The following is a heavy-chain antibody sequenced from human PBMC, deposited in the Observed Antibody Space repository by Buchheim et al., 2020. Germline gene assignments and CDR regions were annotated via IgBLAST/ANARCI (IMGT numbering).Heavy chain of an antibody. CDR1: GFTFSSYS. Sequence: EVQLVESGGGLVKPGGSLRLPCAASGFTFSSYSMNWVRQAPGKGLEWVSSISSSSSYINHPEPVKGRFTISREQPNNQRHLQMNSLRAEETAGYYGARSIVGATVRPDDAFDIWGQGT. CDR3: ARSIVGATVRPDDAFDI. CDR2: ISSSSSYI. J-gene: IGHJ3*02. D-gene: IGHD1-26*01. V-gene: IGHV3-21*01.